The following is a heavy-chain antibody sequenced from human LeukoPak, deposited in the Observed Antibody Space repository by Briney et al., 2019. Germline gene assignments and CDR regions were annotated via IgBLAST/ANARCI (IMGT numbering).Heavy chain of an antibody. D-gene: IGHD3-22*01. CDR3: ARMMDYYDSSGYYYYYGMDV. J-gene: IGHJ6*02. CDR2: ISHSGSN. CDR1: GGSSSGYY. Sequence: SETLSLTCAVYGGSSSGYYWSWIRQPPGKGLEWIGEISHSGSNNYNPSLKSRVTISVDTSKNQFSLKLSSVTAADTAVYYCARMMDYYDSSGYYYYYGMDVWGQGTTVT. V-gene: IGHV4-34*01.